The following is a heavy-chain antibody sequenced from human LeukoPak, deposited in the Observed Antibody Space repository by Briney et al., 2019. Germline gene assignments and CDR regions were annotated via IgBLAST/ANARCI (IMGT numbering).Heavy chain of an antibody. CDR2: INPNSGGT. Sequence: ASVKVSCKASGYTFTGYHMHWVRQAPGQGLEWMGWINPNSGGTNYAQKFQGGVTMTRDTSISTAYMELSRLRSDDTAVYYCARGSARFLESFDYWGQGTLVTVSS. J-gene: IGHJ4*02. CDR1: GYTFTGYH. D-gene: IGHD3-3*01. V-gene: IGHV1-2*02. CDR3: ARGSARFLESFDY.